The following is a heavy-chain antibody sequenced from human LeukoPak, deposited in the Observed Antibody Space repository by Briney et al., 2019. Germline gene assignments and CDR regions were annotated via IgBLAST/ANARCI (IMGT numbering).Heavy chain of an antibody. CDR1: GFTFSSYW. V-gene: IGHV3-7*01. Sequence: GGSLRLSCAASGFTFSSYWMSWVRQAPGKGLEWVANIKRDGSEKYYVDSVKGRFTIYRENAKNSLYLQMNSLRAEDTAVYYCARGRRRYSGYDGNYYMDVWGKGTTVTVSS. CDR3: ARGRRRYSGYDGNYYMDV. CDR2: IKRDGSEK. J-gene: IGHJ6*03. D-gene: IGHD5-12*01.